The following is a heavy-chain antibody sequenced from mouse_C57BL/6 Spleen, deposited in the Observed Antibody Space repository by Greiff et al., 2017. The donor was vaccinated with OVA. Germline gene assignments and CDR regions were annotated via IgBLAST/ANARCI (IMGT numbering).Heavy chain of an antibody. CDR3: LIYYDYDGGYYYAMDY. V-gene: IGHV1-82*01. J-gene: IGHJ4*01. CDR2: IYPGDGDT. CDR1: GYAFSSSW. Sequence: QVHVKPSGPELVKPGASVKISCKASGYAFSSSWMNWVKQRPGKGLEWIGRIYPGDGDTNYNGKFKGKATLTADKSSSTAYMQLSSLTSEDSAVYFCLIYYDYDGGYYYAMDYWGQGTSVTVSS. D-gene: IGHD2-4*01.